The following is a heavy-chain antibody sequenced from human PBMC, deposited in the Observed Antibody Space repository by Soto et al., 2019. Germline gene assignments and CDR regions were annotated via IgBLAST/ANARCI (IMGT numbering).Heavy chain of an antibody. CDR1: GFSFSSFG. CDR3: AKEVRNYLWASFRLMDS. Sequence: GGSLRLSCTASGFSFSSFGMHWVRQAPGKGLEWVAVISYDGSTKYSADSVKGRFTISRDNSKNTLYLQMSSLRPEDTAVYFCAKEVRNYLWASFRLMDSWGQGTLVTVSS. J-gene: IGHJ5*01. D-gene: IGHD3-16*02. V-gene: IGHV3-30*18. CDR2: ISYDGSTK.